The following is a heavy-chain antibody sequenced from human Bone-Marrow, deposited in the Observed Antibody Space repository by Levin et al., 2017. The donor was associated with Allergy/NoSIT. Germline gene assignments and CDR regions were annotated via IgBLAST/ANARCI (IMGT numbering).Heavy chain of an antibody. CDR1: GYTFVGYY. D-gene: IGHD2-21*01. J-gene: IGHJ6*03. CDR2: INPDSGAT. V-gene: IGHV1-2*02. CDR3: ARSSRSYSDLLDYYMDV. Sequence: GESLKISCRASGYTFVGYYVHWVRQAPGQGLEWVGRINPDSGATTFAQKFQGRVTMTRDTSISTAYMEVSRLTSDDPAVYFCARSSRSYSDLLDYYMDVWGKGTTVSVSS.